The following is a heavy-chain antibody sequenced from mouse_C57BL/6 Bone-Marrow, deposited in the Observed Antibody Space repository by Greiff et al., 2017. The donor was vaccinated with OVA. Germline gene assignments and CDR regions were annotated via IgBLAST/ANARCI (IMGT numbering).Heavy chain of an antibody. V-gene: IGHV1-18*01. CDR1: GYTFTDYN. CDR3: ARAYDPYYYAMDY. CDR2: INPNNGGT. J-gene: IGHJ4*01. Sequence: EVKLVESGPELVKPGASVKIPCKASGYTFTDYNMDWVKQSHGKSLEWIGDINPNNGGTIYNQKFKGKATLTVDKSSSTAYMELRSLTSEDTAVYYCARAYDPYYYAMDYWGQGTSVTVSS. D-gene: IGHD6-5*01.